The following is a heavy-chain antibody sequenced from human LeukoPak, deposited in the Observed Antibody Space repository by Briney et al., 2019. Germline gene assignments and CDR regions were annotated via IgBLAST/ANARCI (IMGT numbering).Heavy chain of an antibody. CDR1: GGTFSSYA. CDR2: IISIFGTA. Sequence: GSSVKVSXKASGGTFSSYAISWVRQAPGQGLEWMGRIISIFGTAKYAQKFHGRVPITTDESTNPAYMELSSLRSEDKAVYYCARGNWDSSGWYYDYWGQGTLVTVSS. J-gene: IGHJ4*02. CDR3: ARGNWDSSGWYYDY. D-gene: IGHD6-19*01. V-gene: IGHV1-69*05.